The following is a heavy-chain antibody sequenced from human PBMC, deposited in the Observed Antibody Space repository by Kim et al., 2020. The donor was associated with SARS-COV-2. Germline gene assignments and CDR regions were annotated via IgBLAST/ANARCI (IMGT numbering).Heavy chain of an antibody. Sequence: GGSLRLSCAASGFTLGNYAMGWARLAPGRGLEWVSVVSGSGDRTYYADSVKGRFTISRDNSKSTLYLQMNSLKVEDTAIDYCAKAGGPSCYNHLDNWSQGTLVTVSS. CDR3: AKAGGPSCYNHLDN. D-gene: IGHD2-2*02. J-gene: IGHJ4*02. V-gene: IGHV3-23*01. CDR2: VSGSGDRT. CDR1: GFTLGNYA.